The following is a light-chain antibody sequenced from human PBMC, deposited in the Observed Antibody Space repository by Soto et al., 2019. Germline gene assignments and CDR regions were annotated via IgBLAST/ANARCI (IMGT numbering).Light chain of an antibody. Sequence: QSALTQPASVSGSPGQSITISCTGTSSDVGSYNLVSWYQQHPGKAPKLMIYEVSKWPSGASNRFSGSKSGNTASLTISGLQAEDEADYYCCSYAGSSTFYVFGTGTKLTVL. V-gene: IGLV2-23*02. CDR1: SSDVGSYNL. J-gene: IGLJ1*01. CDR3: CSYAGSSTFYV. CDR2: EVS.